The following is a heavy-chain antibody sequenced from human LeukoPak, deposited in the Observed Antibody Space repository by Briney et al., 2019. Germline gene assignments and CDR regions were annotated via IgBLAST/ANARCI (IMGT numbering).Heavy chain of an antibody. CDR1: GGTFSSYA. J-gene: IGHJ5*01. CDR3: ARAVPGDCSGGSCYDS. Sequence: ASVKVSCKASGGTFSSYASSWVRQDPGQGREWMGGIIPIFGTANYAQKFQGRVTITADEPTRTDYLELSSPRSEDPAGYYCARAVPGDCSGGSCYDSWGPGTLVTVSS. D-gene: IGHD2-15*01. CDR2: IIPIFGTA. V-gene: IGHV1-69*13.